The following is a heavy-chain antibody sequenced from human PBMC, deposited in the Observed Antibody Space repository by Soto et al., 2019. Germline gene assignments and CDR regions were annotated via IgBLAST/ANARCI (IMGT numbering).Heavy chain of an antibody. J-gene: IGHJ6*03. Sequence: EVQLLESGGGLVQPGGSLRLSCAISGFTFNTYAMTWVRQAPGKGLEWVSGISGDGGSADYADSVKGRFTIYRDNSKNTLYLQMNSLRADDTAVYYCAQGQSSYSYYSMDVWGKGTTVTVSS. CDR1: GFTFNTYA. CDR3: AQGQSSYSYYSMDV. V-gene: IGHV3-23*01. CDR2: ISGDGGSA.